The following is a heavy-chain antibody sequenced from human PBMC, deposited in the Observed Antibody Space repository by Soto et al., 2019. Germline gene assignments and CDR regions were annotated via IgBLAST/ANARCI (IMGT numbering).Heavy chain of an antibody. V-gene: IGHV4-39*01. CDR1: GDSIRSGIYY. CDR3: ERLPAEGVIAGGARDV. CDR2: AYYSGMT. D-gene: IGHD2-8*01. Sequence: LSLTCTVSGDSIRSGIYYWGWIRQPPGKGLEWIGSAYYSGMTHYGPSLRGRVTISVDTSKNQFSLRLSSVSAADTATYYCERLPAEGVIAGGARDVWGQVPPVTVYS. J-gene: IGHJ6*02.